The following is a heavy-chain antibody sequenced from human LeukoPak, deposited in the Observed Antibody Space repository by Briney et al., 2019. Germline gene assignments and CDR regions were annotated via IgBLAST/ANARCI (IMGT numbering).Heavy chain of an antibody. CDR3: ARQKVEWELLPWSAFDI. J-gene: IGHJ3*02. D-gene: IGHD1-26*01. Sequence: ASVKVSCKASGYTFTSYYMHWVRQAPGQGLEWMGIINPSGGSTTYAQKFQVRVTMTRDTSTSTVYMDLSSLRSEDTAVYYCARQKVEWELLPWSAFDIWGQGTMVTVSS. V-gene: IGHV1-46*01. CDR2: INPSGGST. CDR1: GYTFTSYY.